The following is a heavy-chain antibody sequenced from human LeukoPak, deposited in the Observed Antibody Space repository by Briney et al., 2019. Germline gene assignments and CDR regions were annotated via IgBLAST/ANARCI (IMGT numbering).Heavy chain of an antibody. CDR1: GFTFSTYA. CDR3: AKDHDGYGMDV. J-gene: IGHJ6*02. D-gene: IGHD1-1*01. V-gene: IGHV3-23*01. Sequence: GSLRLSCAASGFTFSTYAISCVRQAPGQGLEWVSTISGSSGSTYYADSVKGRFTISRDNSKNTLYLQMNSLSAEDTAVYFCAKDHDGYGMDVWGQGTTVTVSS. CDR2: ISGSSGST.